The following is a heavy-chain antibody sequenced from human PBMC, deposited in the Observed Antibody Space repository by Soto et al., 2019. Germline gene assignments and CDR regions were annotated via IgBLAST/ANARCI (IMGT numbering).Heavy chain of an antibody. D-gene: IGHD6-19*01. CDR3: ARGGGWYRRGQGVGP. J-gene: IGHJ5*02. CDR1: GGSFSGYY. V-gene: IGHV4-34*01. Sequence: QVQLQQWGAGLLKPSETLSLTCAVYGGSFSGYYWSWIRQPPGKGLEWIGEINHRGSTNYNPSLKSRVTISVDTSKNKFSLKLRSVTAADTAVYYCARGGGWYRRGQGVGPWGQGTLVTVSS. CDR2: INHRGST.